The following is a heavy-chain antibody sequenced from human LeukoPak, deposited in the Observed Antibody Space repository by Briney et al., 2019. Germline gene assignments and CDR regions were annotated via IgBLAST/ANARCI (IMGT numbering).Heavy chain of an antibody. CDR1: GFSFSNYG. CDR3: TRGEEGWYFDV. J-gene: IGHJ2*01. Sequence: GRSLRLSCVASGFSFSNYGMHWVRQAPGRGLEWLGVLSFDESQEYYAESVKGRFTISRGNSRKTVYLQMNSLRGDDTGVYYCTRGEEGWYFDVWGRGTMVTVSS. V-gene: IGHV3-33*01. CDR2: LSFDESQE.